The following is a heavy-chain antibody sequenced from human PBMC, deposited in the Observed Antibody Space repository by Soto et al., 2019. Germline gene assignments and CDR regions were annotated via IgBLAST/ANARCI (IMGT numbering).Heavy chain of an antibody. D-gene: IGHD6-25*01. CDR1: GFTFSSYW. CDR2: INSDGSST. J-gene: IGHJ6*02. CDR3: ARGCQRLGYYGMDV. V-gene: IGHV3-74*01. Sequence: EVQLVESGGGLVQPGGSLRLSCAVSGFTFSSYWMHWVRQAPGEGLVWVSLINSDGSSTSYADSVKGRFTISRDNAKNTLYLQMNSLRAEDTAVYYCARGCQRLGYYGMDVWGQGTTVPVSS.